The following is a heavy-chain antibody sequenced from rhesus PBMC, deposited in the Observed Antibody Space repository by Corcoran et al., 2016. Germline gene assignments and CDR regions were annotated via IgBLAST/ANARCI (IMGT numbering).Heavy chain of an antibody. Sequence: QVQLQESGPGLVKPSETLSLTCFVSGDSISSDNWWTWLRPPPGKGLAWIGYISGNTGRTHDNPDLESRVTVSTDTSKNHFSLKLTSVTAADTAVYYCTTSRNGYFDLWGPGTPITISS. CDR1: GDSISSDNW. CDR2: ISGNTGRT. CDR3: TTSRNGYFDL. D-gene: IGHD1-32*01. J-gene: IGHJ2*01. V-gene: IGHV4-65*01.